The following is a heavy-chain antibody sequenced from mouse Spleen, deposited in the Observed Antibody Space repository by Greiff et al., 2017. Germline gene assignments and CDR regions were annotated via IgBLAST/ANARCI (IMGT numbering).Heavy chain of an antibody. CDR2: INPSSGYT. CDR3: ARAGNSFVY. CDR1: GYTFTSYW. Sequence: QVQLQQSGAELAKPGASVKLSCKASGYTFTSYWMHWVKQRPGQGLEWIGYINPSSGYTKYNQKFKVMATLTADKSSSTAYMQLSSLTYEDSAVYYCARAGNSFVYWGQGTLVTVSA. V-gene: IGHV1-7*01. J-gene: IGHJ3*01. D-gene: IGHD2-1*01.